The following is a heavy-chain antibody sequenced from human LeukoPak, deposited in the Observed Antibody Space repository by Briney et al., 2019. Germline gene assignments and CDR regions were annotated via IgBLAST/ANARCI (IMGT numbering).Heavy chain of an antibody. V-gene: IGHV4-39*01. CDR3: ASRLYYYDSSGYSFYGMDV. CDR2: IYYSGST. CDR1: GGSISSSRYY. D-gene: IGHD3-22*01. Sequence: TSETLSLTCTVSGGSISSSRYYWGWIRQPPGKGLEWIGSIYYSGSTYYNPSLKSRVTISVDTSKNQFSLKLSSVTAADTAVYYCASRLYYYDSSGYSFYGMDVWGQGTTVTVSS. J-gene: IGHJ6*02.